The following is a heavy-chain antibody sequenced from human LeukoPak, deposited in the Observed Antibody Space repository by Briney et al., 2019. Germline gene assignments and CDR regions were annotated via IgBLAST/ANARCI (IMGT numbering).Heavy chain of an antibody. V-gene: IGHV4-30-4*01. J-gene: IGHJ5*02. Sequence: PSETLSLTCTVSVVSIISGDYYWSWIRQPPGKGLEWIGYIYYSGSTYYNPSLKSRVTISVDTSKNQLSLKLSSVTAADTAVYYCARPYYYDSRIDPWGQGTLVTVSS. CDR3: ARPYYYDSRIDP. D-gene: IGHD3-22*01. CDR2: IYYSGST. CDR1: VVSIISGDYY.